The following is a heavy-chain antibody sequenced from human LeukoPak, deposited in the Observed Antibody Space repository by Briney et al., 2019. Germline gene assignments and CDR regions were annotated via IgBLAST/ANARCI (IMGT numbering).Heavy chain of an antibody. D-gene: IGHD3-22*01. Sequence: TGGSLRLSCAASGFTFSNFAMTWVRQAPGKGLEWVSAISGSGSSTYYADSVKGRFTISRDNSKSTLYLQMNSLRAEDTAVYYCAKEFYYDSTGLTLDHWGQGTLVTVSS. CDR1: GFTFSNFA. CDR3: AKEFYYDSTGLTLDH. J-gene: IGHJ4*02. CDR2: ISGSGSST. V-gene: IGHV3-23*01.